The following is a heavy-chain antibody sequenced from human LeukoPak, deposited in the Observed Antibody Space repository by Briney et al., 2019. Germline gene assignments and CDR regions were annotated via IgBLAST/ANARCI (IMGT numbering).Heavy chain of an antibody. CDR3: ARVIGYSLDY. CDR1: GGSFSGYY. Sequence: SETLSLTCAVCGGSFSGYYWSWIRRPPGKGLEWIGEINHSGSTNYNPALKSRVTISVDTSNNQFSLKLSSVTAADTAVYYCARVIGYSLDYWGQGTLVTVSS. D-gene: IGHD5-18*01. J-gene: IGHJ4*02. CDR2: INHSGST. V-gene: IGHV4-34*01.